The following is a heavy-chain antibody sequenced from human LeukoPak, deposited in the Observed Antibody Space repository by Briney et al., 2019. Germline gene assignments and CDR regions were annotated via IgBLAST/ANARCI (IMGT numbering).Heavy chain of an antibody. Sequence: ASVKVSCKASGYTFTSYGISWVRQAPGQGLEWMGWISAYNGNTNYAQKLQGRVTMTTDTSTSTAYMELRSLRSDDTAVYYCVRRDGRGGATMGALDSWGQGSLVTVSS. CDR2: ISAYNGNT. J-gene: IGHJ4*02. D-gene: IGHD5-12*01. CDR1: GYTFTSYG. CDR3: VRRDGRGGATMGALDS. V-gene: IGHV1-18*01.